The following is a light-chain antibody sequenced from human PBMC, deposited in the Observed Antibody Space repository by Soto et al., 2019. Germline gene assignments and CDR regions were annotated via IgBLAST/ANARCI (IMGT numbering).Light chain of an antibody. CDR3: QQYGSSPPIT. CDR2: GAS. Sequence: IVSTQCAATMSVSPGERATLSCRASQSVRSNLAWYQQKPGQAPRLLIYGASSRATGIPDRFSGSGSGTDFTLTISSLEPEDFAMYYCQQYGSSPPITFGQGTRLEIK. J-gene: IGKJ5*01. V-gene: IGKV3-20*01. CDR1: QSVRSN.